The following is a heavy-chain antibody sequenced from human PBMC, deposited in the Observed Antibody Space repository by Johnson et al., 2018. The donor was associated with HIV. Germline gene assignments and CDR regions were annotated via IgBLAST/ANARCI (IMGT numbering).Heavy chain of an antibody. J-gene: IGHJ3*02. CDR1: GFTFDDYA. Sequence: VQLVESGGGVVRPGGYLRLSCVASGFTFDDYAMSWVRQAPGKGLEWVSAISGTGGSTYHEDSVRGRFTISRDHSKNTLYLQMNSLRAEDTAVYYCAKDFGTRPYYYDAFDSWGQGTMVTVSS. CDR3: AKDFGTRPYYYDAFDS. D-gene: IGHD3-10*01. CDR2: ISGTGGST. V-gene: IGHV3-23*04.